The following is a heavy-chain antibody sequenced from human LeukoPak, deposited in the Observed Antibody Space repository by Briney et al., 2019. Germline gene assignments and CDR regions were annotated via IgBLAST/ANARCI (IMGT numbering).Heavy chain of an antibody. CDR1: GFTFSSYE. J-gene: IGHJ4*02. D-gene: IGHD3-22*01. CDR2: ISSSGSTI. Sequence: GGSLRLSCAASGFTFSSYEMNWVRQAPGKGLEWVSYISSSGSTIYYADSVKGRFTISRDNSKNTLYLQMNSLRAEDTAVYYCAKVHEPYYYDSSPFDYWGQGTLVTVSS. V-gene: IGHV3-48*03. CDR3: AKVHEPYYYDSSPFDY.